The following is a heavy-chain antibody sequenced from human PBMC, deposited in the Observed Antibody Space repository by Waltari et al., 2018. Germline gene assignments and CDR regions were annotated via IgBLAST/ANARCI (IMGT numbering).Heavy chain of an antibody. CDR3: ARDGSSLSWFDP. V-gene: IGHV4-34*01. CDR1: GGSFSGYY. Sequence: QVQLQQWGAGLLKPSETLSLTCAVYGGSFSGYYWSWIRQPPGKGLEWIGEINHSGSTNSNPSLKSRVTISVDTSKNQFSLKLSSVTAADTAVYYCARDGSSLSWFDPWGQGTLVTVSS. J-gene: IGHJ5*02. D-gene: IGHD6-13*01. CDR2: INHSGST.